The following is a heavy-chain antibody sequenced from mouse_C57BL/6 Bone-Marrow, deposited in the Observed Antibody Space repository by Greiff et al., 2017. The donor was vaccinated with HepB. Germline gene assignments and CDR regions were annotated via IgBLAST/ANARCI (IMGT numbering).Heavy chain of an antibody. Sequence: EVQLVDSGGGLVQPGGSLKLSCAASGFTFSDYGMAWVRQAPRKGPEWVAFISNLAYSIYYADTVTGRFTISRENAKNTLYLEMSSLRSEDTAMYYCARVYYYGSSGYFDVWGTGTTVTVSS. CDR2: ISNLAYSI. J-gene: IGHJ1*03. CDR1: GFTFSDYG. V-gene: IGHV5-15*01. D-gene: IGHD1-1*01. CDR3: ARVYYYGSSGYFDV.